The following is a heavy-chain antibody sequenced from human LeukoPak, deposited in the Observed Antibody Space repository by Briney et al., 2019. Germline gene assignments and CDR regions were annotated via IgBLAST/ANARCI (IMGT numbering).Heavy chain of an antibody. CDR3: ARGGHRQKEF. V-gene: IGHV3-7*01. CDR1: GFTLSNYW. Sequence: GGSLRLSCAASGFTLSNYWMTWVRQSPGKGLEWVAIINPDGSGKYYVDSVKGRFTISRDNAKNSLDLQVSSLRAEDTAVYYCARGGHRQKEFWGQGTLVTVSS. J-gene: IGHJ4*02. CDR2: INPDGSGK. D-gene: IGHD3-10*01.